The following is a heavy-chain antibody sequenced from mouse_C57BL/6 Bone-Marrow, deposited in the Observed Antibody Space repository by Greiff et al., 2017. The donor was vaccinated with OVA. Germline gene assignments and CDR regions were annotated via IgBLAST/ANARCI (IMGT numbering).Heavy chain of an antibody. CDR3: AVITTVVADWYFDV. D-gene: IGHD1-1*01. J-gene: IGHJ1*03. V-gene: IGHV1-82*01. CDR2: IYPGDGDT. Sequence: VKLMESGPELVKPGASVKISCKASGYAFSSSWMNWVKQRPGKGLEWIGRIYPGDGDTNYNGKFKGKATLTADKSSSTAYMQLSSLTSEDSAVYFCAVITTVVADWYFDVWGTGTTVTVSS. CDR1: GYAFSSSW.